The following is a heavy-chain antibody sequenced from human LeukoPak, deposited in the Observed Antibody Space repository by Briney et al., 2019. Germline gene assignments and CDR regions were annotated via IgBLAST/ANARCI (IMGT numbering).Heavy chain of an antibody. D-gene: IGHD1-14*01. Sequence: PGGSLRLSCAASGFTFSSYGMHWVRQAPGKGLEWVAVIWYGGSNKYYADSVKGRFTISRDNSKNTLYLQMNSLRAEDTAVYYCAREFTPSPEPESLEFLSPEDWFDPWGQGTLVTVSS. V-gene: IGHV3-33*08. J-gene: IGHJ5*02. CDR2: IWYGGSNK. CDR3: AREFTPSPEPESLEFLSPEDWFDP. CDR1: GFTFSSYG.